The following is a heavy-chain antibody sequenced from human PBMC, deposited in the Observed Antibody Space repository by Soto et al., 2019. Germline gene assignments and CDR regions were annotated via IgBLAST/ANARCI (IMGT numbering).Heavy chain of an antibody. J-gene: IGHJ2*01. CDR1: GAPISGGDYH. D-gene: IGHD5-18*01. CDR2: IFPSGAT. Sequence: QVQLQESGPGLVKPSQTLSLMCTVSGAPISGGDYHWSWIRQPPGKGLEWIGYIFPSGATHYNSSLGSRITMSVDTSKSHFSLKLTSVTAADTAVYFCARGSAAKRYFDLWGRGTLVTVSS. V-gene: IGHV4-30-4*01. CDR3: ARGSAAKRYFDL.